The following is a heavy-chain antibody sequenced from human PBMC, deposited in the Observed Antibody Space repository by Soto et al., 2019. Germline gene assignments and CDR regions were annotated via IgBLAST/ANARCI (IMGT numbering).Heavy chain of an antibody. J-gene: IGHJ3*02. Sequence: SETLSLTCTVSGGSISSGGYYWSWIRQHPGKGLEWIGYIYYSGSTYYNPSLKSRVTISVDTSKNQFSLKLSSVTAADTAVYHCARGTLWIQLWPRAFDIWGQGTMVTVSS. D-gene: IGHD5-18*01. V-gene: IGHV4-31*03. CDR2: IYYSGST. CDR3: ARGTLWIQLWPRAFDI. CDR1: GGSISSGGYY.